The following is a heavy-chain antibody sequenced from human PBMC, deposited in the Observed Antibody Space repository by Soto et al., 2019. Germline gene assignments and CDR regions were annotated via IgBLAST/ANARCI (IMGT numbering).Heavy chain of an antibody. D-gene: IGHD3-3*01. CDR3: AKQLAHYDFWSGSYYYYYMDV. CDR2: ISGSGGST. J-gene: IGHJ6*03. CDR1: GFTFSSYA. V-gene: IGHV3-23*01. Sequence: GGSLRLSCAASGFTFSSYAMSWVRQAPGKGLEWVSAISGSGGSTYYADSVKGRFTISRDNSKNTLYLQMNSLRAEDTAVYYCAKQLAHYDFWSGSYYYYYMDVWGKGTTVTVSS.